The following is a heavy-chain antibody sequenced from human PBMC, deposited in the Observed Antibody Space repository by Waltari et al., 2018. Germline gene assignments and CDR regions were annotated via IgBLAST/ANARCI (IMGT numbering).Heavy chain of an antibody. CDR2: INAGNGNT. D-gene: IGHD3-10*01. V-gene: IGHV1-3*01. Sequence: QVQLVQSGAAVKKPGASVKVSCKASGYTFTSYAMHWVRQAPGQRLEWMGWINAGNGNTKYSQKFQGRVTITRDTSASTAYMELSSLRSEDTAVYYCARASDSMVQGVMVWWFDPWGQGTLVTVSS. J-gene: IGHJ5*02. CDR3: ARASDSMVQGVMVWWFDP. CDR1: GYTFTSYA.